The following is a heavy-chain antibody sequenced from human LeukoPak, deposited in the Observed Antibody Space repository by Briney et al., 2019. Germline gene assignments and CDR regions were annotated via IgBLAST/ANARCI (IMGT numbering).Heavy chain of an antibody. J-gene: IGHJ4*02. CDR1: GFTFDDYA. Sequence: GGSLRLSXAASGFTFDDYAMHWVRQAPGKGLEWVSLISGDGGSTYYADSVKGRFTISRDNSKNSLYLQMNSLGTEDTALYYCAKDIGDSSGYSSSFDYWGQGTLVTVSS. V-gene: IGHV3-43*02. D-gene: IGHD3-22*01. CDR2: ISGDGGST. CDR3: AKDIGDSSGYSSSFDY.